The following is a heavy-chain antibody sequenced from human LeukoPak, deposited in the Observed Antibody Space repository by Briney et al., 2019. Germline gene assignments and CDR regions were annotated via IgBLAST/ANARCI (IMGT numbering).Heavy chain of an antibody. CDR1: GYTFTSYA. Sequence: GASVKVSCKASGYTFTSYATHWVRQAPGQRLEWMGWSNAGNGNTKYSQEFQGRVTITRGTSASTAYMELSSLRSEDMAVYYCARGTGAVAGTDLDYWGQGTLVTVSS. J-gene: IGHJ4*02. D-gene: IGHD6-19*01. CDR2: SNAGNGNT. V-gene: IGHV1-3*02. CDR3: ARGTGAVAGTDLDY.